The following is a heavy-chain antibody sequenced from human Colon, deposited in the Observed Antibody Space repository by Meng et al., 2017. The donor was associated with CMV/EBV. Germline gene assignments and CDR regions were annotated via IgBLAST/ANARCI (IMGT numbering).Heavy chain of an antibody. CDR2: IYYSGST. J-gene: IGHJ4*02. Sequence: SETLSLTCTVSGGSISSSSYYWGWIRQPPGKGLEWIGSIYYSGSTYYNPSLKSRVTISVDTSKNQFSLNLRSLTAADTAVYYCARGYSSSWYYWGQGTLVTVSS. D-gene: IGHD2-2*01. CDR3: ARGYSSSWYY. V-gene: IGHV4-39*07. CDR1: GGSISSSSYY.